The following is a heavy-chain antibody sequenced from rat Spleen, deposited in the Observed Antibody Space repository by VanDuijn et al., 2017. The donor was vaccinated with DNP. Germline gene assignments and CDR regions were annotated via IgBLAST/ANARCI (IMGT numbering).Heavy chain of an antibody. CDR2: ISTSGGST. V-gene: IGHV5-46*01. CDR1: GFTFSSFP. Sequence: EVQLVESGGGLVQPGRSMKLSCAASGFTFSSFPMAWVRQAPTKGLEWVATISTSGGSTYYRDSVKGRFTISRDNAKSSLYLQMDSLRSEDTATYYCTTDRGDSSYGWFAYWGQGTLVTVSS. J-gene: IGHJ3*01. CDR3: TTDRGDSSYGWFAY. D-gene: IGHD1-2*01.